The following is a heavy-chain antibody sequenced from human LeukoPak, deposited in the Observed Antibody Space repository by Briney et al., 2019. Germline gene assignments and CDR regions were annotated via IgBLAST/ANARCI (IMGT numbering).Heavy chain of an antibody. D-gene: IGHD3-3*01. CDR3: ARQSGYYDY. CDR1: GGSISSSSYY. Sequence: SEALSLTCTVSGGSISSSSYYWGWIRQPPGKGLEWIGSIYYSGSTYYNPSLKSRVTTSVDTSKNQFSLKLSSVTAADTAVYYCARQSGYYDYWGQGTLVTVSS. V-gene: IGHV4-39*01. CDR2: IYYSGST. J-gene: IGHJ4*02.